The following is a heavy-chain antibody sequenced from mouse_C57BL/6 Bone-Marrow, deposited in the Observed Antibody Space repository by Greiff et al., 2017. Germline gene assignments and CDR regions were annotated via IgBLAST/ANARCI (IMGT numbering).Heavy chain of an antibody. V-gene: IGHV7-1*01. CDR1: GFTFSDFY. Sequence: EVKLVESGGGLVQSGRSLRLSCATSGFTFSDFYMEWVRQAPGKGLEWIAASRNKANDYTTEYSASVKGRFIVSRDTSHSILYLQMNALRAEDTAIYYCARESFYYGSFDYWGQGTTLTVSS. J-gene: IGHJ2*01. CDR2: SRNKANDYTT. D-gene: IGHD1-1*01. CDR3: ARESFYYGSFDY.